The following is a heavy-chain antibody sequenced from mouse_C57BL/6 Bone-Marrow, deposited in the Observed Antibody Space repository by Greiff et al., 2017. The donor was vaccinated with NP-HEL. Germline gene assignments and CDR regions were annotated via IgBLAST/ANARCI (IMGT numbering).Heavy chain of an antibody. V-gene: IGHV1-19*01. J-gene: IGHJ2*01. D-gene: IGHD1-1*01. CDR3: AKSSIYYCGSSFRFDY. Sequence: VQLQQSGPVLVKPGASVKMSCKASGYTFTDYYMNWVKQSHGQSLEWIGVINPYNGGTSYNQKFKGKATLTVDKSSSTAYMELNRLTSEDSAVYYCAKSSIYYCGSSFRFDYWGQGTTLTVSS. CDR1: GYTFTDYY. CDR2: INPYNGGT.